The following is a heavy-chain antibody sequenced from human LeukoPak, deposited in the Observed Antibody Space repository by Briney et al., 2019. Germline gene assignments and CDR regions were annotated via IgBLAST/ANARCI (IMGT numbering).Heavy chain of an antibody. J-gene: IGHJ4*02. D-gene: IGHD3-10*01. V-gene: IGHV3-73*01. CDR3: IRPYGSRSM. CDR2: IRSKANSYAT. CDR1: GFTFSGSA. Sequence: GGSLKLSCAASGFTFSGSAMHWVRQASGKGLEWVGRIRSKANSYATAYAASLKDRFIISRDDSKNTAYLQMNSLKTEDTAVYCCIRPYGSRSMWGQGTLVTVSS.